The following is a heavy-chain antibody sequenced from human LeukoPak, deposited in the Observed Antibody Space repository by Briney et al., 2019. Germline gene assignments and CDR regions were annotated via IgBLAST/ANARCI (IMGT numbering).Heavy chain of an antibody. CDR1: GGSISSYY. CDR2: IYTSGST. J-gene: IGHJ3*02. D-gene: IGHD3-22*01. V-gene: IGHV4-4*09. Sequence: SETLSLTFTVSGGSISSYYWSWIRQPPGKGLEWIGYIYTSGSTNYNPSLKSRVTISVDTSKNQFSLKLSSVTAADTAVYYCARHLNFGSSGYYPNDAFDIWGQGTMVTVSS. CDR3: ARHLNFGSSGYYPNDAFDI.